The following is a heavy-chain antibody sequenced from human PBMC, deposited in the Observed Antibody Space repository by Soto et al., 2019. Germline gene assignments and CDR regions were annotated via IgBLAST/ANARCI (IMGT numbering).Heavy chain of an antibody. CDR3: ARGMGMIRRQDS. D-gene: IGHD3-22*01. Sequence: QVQLQESGPGLVKPSETLSLTCTVSGGSISGGDYYWTWIRQSPGKGLEWIGNIYYTGTTYYNPSLKNRVTNSVDPSNNQFSLSLDSVTATDTAVYYCARGMGMIRRQDSWGQGTLVIVST. V-gene: IGHV4-30-4*01. J-gene: IGHJ4*02. CDR1: GGSISGGDYY. CDR2: IYYTGTT.